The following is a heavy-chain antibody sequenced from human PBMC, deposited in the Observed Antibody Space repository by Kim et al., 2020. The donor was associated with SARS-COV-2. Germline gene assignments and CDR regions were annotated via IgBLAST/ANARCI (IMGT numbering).Heavy chain of an antibody. J-gene: IGHJ6*02. CDR1: GGSISSGGYY. CDR3: ARDRPDTYDILTGYDYYYYGMDV. CDR2: IYYSGST. Sequence: SETLSLTCTVSGGSISSGGYYWSWIRQHPGKGLEWIGYIYYSGSTYYNPSLKSRVTISVDTSKNQFSLKLSSVTAADTAVYYCARDRPDTYDILTGYDYYYYGMDVWGQGTTVTVSS. D-gene: IGHD3-9*01. V-gene: IGHV4-31*03.